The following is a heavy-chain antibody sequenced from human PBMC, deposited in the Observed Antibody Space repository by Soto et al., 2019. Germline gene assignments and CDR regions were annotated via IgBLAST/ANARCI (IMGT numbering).Heavy chain of an antibody. Sequence: AESLKISCRGSGYRFTSFWIGCVRQMPGHGTEWMGIIFLGDSETRYSPSLQGQVTISADKSISTAYLQWSSLEASDTAMYYCARDLAYCGGDCYSDAFDIWGQGTMVTASS. CDR3: ARDLAYCGGDCYSDAFDI. CDR2: IFLGDSET. J-gene: IGHJ3*02. D-gene: IGHD2-21*02. CDR1: GYRFTSFW. V-gene: IGHV5-51*01.